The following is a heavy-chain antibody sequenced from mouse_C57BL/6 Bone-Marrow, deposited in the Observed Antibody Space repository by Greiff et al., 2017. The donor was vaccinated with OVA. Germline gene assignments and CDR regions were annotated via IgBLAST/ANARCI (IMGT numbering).Heavy chain of an antibody. CDR1: GYAFSSYW. CDR2: IYPGDGDT. V-gene: IGHV1-80*01. J-gene: IGHJ2*01. D-gene: IGHD1-1*01. Sequence: VQVVESGAELVKPGASVKISCKASGYAFSSYWMNWVKQRPGKGLEWIGQIYPGDGDTNYNGKFKGKATLTADKSSSTAYMQLSSLTSEDSAVYFCARVVGDYFDYWGQGTTLTVSS. CDR3: ARVVGDYFDY.